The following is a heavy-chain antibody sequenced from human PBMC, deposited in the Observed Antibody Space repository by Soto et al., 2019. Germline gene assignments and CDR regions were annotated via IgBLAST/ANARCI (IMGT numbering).Heavy chain of an antibody. V-gene: IGHV4-61*01. J-gene: IGHJ5*02. CDR1: GDSVSTDRYF. CDR3: ARIVVGATVDL. Sequence: SETLSLTCSVSGDSVSTDRYFWTWIRQPPGKGLEWIAYISYSGDNNYNPSLKSQVTISIDTSRNQFSLTLTSVTAADTAVYFCARIVVGATVDLWGQGSLVTVSS. D-gene: IGHD1-26*01. CDR2: ISYSGDN.